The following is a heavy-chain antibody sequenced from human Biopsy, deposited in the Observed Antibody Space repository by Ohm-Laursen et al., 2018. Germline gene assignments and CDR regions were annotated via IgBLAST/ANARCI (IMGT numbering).Heavy chain of an antibody. Sequence: ASVKASCNASGYTFTTYAISWVRQAPGQGLEWMGWISTYNGNTNYAQKVQDRVTMTTDTSTSTAYMELRSLRSDDTAVYYCARGIGSMVRGVIINVNNWFDPWGQGTLVTVSS. CDR1: GYTFTTYA. CDR3: ARGIGSMVRGVIINVNNWFDP. D-gene: IGHD3-10*01. CDR2: ISTYNGNT. V-gene: IGHV1-18*01. J-gene: IGHJ5*02.